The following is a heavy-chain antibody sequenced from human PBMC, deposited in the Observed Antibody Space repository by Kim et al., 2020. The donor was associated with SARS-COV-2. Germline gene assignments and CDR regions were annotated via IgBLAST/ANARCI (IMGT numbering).Heavy chain of an antibody. CDR1: GFSFNNYD. J-gene: IGHJ6*02. V-gene: IGHV3-13*01. D-gene: IGHD1-26*01. Sequence: GGSLRLSCAASGFSFNNYDIHWVRQVTGEGLEWVATIGTLGDTYYPDSLKGRFTISREEAKNSFHLQINSLTAGDTAIYYCARASGSYRSSSYYGMDVWGQGTTVTVSS. CDR3: ARASGSYRSSSYYGMDV. CDR2: IGTLGDT.